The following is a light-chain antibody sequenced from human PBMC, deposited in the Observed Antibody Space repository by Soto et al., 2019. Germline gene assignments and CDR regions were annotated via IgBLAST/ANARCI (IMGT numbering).Light chain of an antibody. CDR3: QQYGSSRTT. Sequence: EIVLTQSPGTLSLSPGERATLSCRASQSVSSSYLAWYQQKPGQAPGLLIYGASSRATGIPDRFSGSGSGTDFTLTISRLEPEDFAVYYCQQYGSSRTTFGQGTKVEIK. CDR2: GAS. CDR1: QSVSSSY. V-gene: IGKV3-20*01. J-gene: IGKJ1*01.